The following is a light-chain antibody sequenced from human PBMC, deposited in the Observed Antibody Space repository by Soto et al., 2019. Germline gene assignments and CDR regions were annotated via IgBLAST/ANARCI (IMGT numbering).Light chain of an antibody. Sequence: DIQMTQSPSTLSASVGDRVTITCRASQSISSWLAWYQQKPGKAPKLLIYDASSLESGVPSRFSGRGSGTEFTLTISGLQPDDVATYYCQRYKSYPYTFGQGTKLEIK. CDR1: QSISSW. J-gene: IGKJ2*01. CDR3: QRYKSYPYT. V-gene: IGKV1-5*01. CDR2: DAS.